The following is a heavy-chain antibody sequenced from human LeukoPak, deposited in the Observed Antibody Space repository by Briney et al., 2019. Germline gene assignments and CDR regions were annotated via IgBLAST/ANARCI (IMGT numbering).Heavy chain of an antibody. D-gene: IGHD2-2*01. J-gene: IGHJ4*02. CDR3: AKDSIVVVPGAKWEPMFDY. CDR1: GFTFSSYG. V-gene: IGHV3-23*01. CDR2: ISGSGGST. Sequence: GGSLRLSCAASGFTFSSYGMHWVRQAPGKGLEWVSAISGSGGSTYYADSVKGRFTISRDNSKNTLFLQMNSLRADDTAVYYCAKDSIVVVPGAKWEPMFDYWGQGTLVTVSS.